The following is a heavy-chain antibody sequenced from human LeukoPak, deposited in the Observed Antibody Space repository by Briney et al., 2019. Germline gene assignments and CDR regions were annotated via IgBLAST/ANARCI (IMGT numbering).Heavy chain of an antibody. J-gene: IGHJ3*02. Sequence: SETLPLTCTVSGGSINSYYWSWIRQPPGKGLEWIGYIYHSGSTYYNPSLKSRVTISVDRSKNQFSLKLSSVTAADTAVYYCARGLRLPDIWGQGTMVTVSS. V-gene: IGHV4-59*12. CDR1: GGSINSYY. CDR3: ARGLRLPDI. D-gene: IGHD5/OR15-5a*01. CDR2: IYHSGST.